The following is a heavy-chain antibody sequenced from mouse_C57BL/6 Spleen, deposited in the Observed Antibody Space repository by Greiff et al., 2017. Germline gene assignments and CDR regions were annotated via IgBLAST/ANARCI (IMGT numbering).Heavy chain of an antibody. CDR2: ISDGGSYT. J-gene: IGHJ4*01. D-gene: IGHD1-1*01. V-gene: IGHV5-4*01. Sequence: DVKLVESGGGLVKPGGSLKLSCAASGFTFSSYAMSWVRQTPEKRLEWVATISDGGSYTYYPDNVKGRFTISRDNAKNNLYLQMSHLKSEDTAMYYCARDPITTVVENYWGQGTSVTVSS. CDR3: ARDPITTVVENY. CDR1: GFTFSSYA.